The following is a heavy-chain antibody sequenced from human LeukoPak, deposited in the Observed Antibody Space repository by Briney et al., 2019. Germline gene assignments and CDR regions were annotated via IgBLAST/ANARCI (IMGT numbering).Heavy chain of an antibody. CDR2: ISGSGGST. D-gene: IGHD3-10*01. CDR3: AKVSDHYYGSGSYSA. Sequence: GGSLRLSCAASGFTFSSYAMSWVRQAPGKGLEWVSAISGSGGSTYYADSVKGRITISRDNSKNTLYLQMNSLRAEDTAVYYCAKVSDHYYGSGSYSAWGQGTLVTVSS. V-gene: IGHV3-23*01. J-gene: IGHJ5*02. CDR1: GFTFSSYA.